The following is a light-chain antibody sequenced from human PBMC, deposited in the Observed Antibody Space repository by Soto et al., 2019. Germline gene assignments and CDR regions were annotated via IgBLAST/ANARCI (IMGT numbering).Light chain of an antibody. CDR1: SSDVGGYDQ. Sequence: QSALTQPASVSGSPGQSIAISCTGTSSDVGGYDQVSWYQQHPGKVLKLMIYAVSNRPSGVSDRFSGSQSGNTASLTISGLQAEDEADYYCSSYTGSGTFFGGGTKLTVL. CDR3: SSYTGSGTF. V-gene: IGLV2-14*01. J-gene: IGLJ2*01. CDR2: AVS.